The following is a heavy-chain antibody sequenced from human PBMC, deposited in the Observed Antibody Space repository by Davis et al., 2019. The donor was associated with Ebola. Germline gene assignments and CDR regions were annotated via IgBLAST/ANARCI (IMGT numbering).Heavy chain of an antibody. Sequence: SVKVSCKASGGTFSSYAISWVRQAPGQGLEWMGGIIPIFGTANYAQKFQGRVTITADKSTSTAYMELSSRRSEDTAVYYCARDRVQQLVPGGWFDPWGQGTLVTVSS. CDR2: IIPIFGTA. CDR1: GGTFSSYA. CDR3: ARDRVQQLVPGGWFDP. J-gene: IGHJ5*02. D-gene: IGHD6-13*01. V-gene: IGHV1-69*06.